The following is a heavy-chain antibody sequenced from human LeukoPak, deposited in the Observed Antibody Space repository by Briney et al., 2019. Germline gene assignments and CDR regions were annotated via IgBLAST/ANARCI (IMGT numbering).Heavy chain of an antibody. CDR3: AGIAVAGTGSGLNFDY. V-gene: IGHV4-59*01. D-gene: IGHD6-19*01. CDR2: IYYSGGT. Sequence: SETLSLTCTVSGGSISSYYWSWIRQPPGKGLEWIGYIYYSGGTNYNPSLKSRVTISVDTSKNQFSLKLSSVTAADTAVYYCAGIAVAGTGSGLNFDYWGQGTLVTVSS. J-gene: IGHJ4*02. CDR1: GGSISSYY.